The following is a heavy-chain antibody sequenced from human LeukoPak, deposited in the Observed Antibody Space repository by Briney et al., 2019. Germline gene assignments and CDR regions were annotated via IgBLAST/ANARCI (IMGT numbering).Heavy chain of an antibody. CDR3: ARDSREVLLWFGEFSP. CDR2: ISGYNGHT. D-gene: IGHD3-10*01. V-gene: IGHV1-18*01. Sequence: GASVKVSCKASGYTVTSYGISWVRQAPGQGLEWMGWISGYNGHTKYAQKFQGRATMTTDTSTSTAYMELRSLRSDDTAVYYCARDSREVLLWFGEFSPWGQGTLVTVSS. CDR1: GYTVTSYG. J-gene: IGHJ5*02.